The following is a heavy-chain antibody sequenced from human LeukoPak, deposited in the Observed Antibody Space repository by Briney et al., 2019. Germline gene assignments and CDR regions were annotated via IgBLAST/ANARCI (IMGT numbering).Heavy chain of an antibody. D-gene: IGHD3-3*01. CDR3: AKAEYAFWSGYYYYYYYMDV. Sequence: SSVKVSYKASGGTFSSCAISWVRQAPGQGLEWMGGIIPIFGTANYAQKFQGRVTITTDESTSTAYMELSSLRAEDTAVYYCAKAEYAFWSGYYYYYYYMDVWGKGTTVTVSS. CDR2: IIPIFGTA. CDR1: GGTFSSCA. J-gene: IGHJ6*03. V-gene: IGHV1-69*05.